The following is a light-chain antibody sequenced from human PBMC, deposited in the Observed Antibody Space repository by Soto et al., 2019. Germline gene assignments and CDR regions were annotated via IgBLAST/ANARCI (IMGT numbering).Light chain of an antibody. CDR2: DVS. Sequence: IQMTQSPSSLSASVGDRVTITCRASQAVNSWLAWFQQKPGMAPKLVIYDVSSLQSGVPSRFSGSGSGTEFTLTISSLQPEDFATYYCQQSNNHPISFGQGTRLENK. CDR3: QQSNNHPIS. J-gene: IGKJ5*01. V-gene: IGKV1-12*01. CDR1: QAVNSW.